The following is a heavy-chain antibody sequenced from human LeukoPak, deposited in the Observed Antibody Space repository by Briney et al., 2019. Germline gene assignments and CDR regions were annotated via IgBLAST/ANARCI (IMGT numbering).Heavy chain of an antibody. CDR3: ARGVSMIVVVPGY. J-gene: IGHJ4*02. D-gene: IGHD3-22*01. Sequence: ASVKVSCKASGYTFTSYAMHWVRQAPGQRLEWMGWINAGNGNTKYSQKFQGRVTITRDTSASTAYMELSSLRSEDTAAYYCARGVSMIVVVPGYWGQGTLVTVSS. V-gene: IGHV1-3*01. CDR1: GYTFTSYA. CDR2: INAGNGNT.